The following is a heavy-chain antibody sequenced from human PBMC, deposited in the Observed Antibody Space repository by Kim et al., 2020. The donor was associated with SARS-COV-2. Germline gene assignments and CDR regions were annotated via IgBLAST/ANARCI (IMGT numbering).Heavy chain of an antibody. Sequence: WYNDYAVSVKSRITINPDTSKNQFSLQLNSVTPEDTAVYYCARAKTGLDYWGQGTLVTVSS. V-gene: IGHV6-1*01. D-gene: IGHD1-1*01. CDR3: ARAKTGLDY. J-gene: IGHJ4*02. CDR2: WYN.